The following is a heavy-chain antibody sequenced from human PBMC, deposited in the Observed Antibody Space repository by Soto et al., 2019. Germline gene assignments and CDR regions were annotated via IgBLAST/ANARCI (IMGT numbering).Heavy chain of an antibody. Sequence: QVQLVESGGGVVQPGRSLRLSCAASGFTFSSYAMHWVRQAPGKGLEWVAVISYDGSNKYYADSVKGRFTISRDNSKNTLYLQMNSLRAEDTAVYYCARDRLAYYGSGSTADYWGQGTLVTVSS. CDR1: GFTFSSYA. CDR2: ISYDGSNK. V-gene: IGHV3-30-3*01. D-gene: IGHD3-10*01. CDR3: ARDRLAYYGSGSTADY. J-gene: IGHJ4*02.